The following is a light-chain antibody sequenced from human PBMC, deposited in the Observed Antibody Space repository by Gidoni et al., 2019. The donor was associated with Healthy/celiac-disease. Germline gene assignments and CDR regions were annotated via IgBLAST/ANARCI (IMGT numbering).Light chain of an antibody. CDR1: SSDVGGYHY. CDR2: EVS. J-gene: IGLJ2*01. Sequence: QSALTQPPSASGSHGQSVTISCTGTSSDVGGYHYFSWYQQHPGKAPKIMIYEVSKRPSGVPDRFSGSKSGNTASLTVSGLQAEDEADYYCSSYAGSNNLGVFGGGTKLTVL. V-gene: IGLV2-8*01. CDR3: SSYAGSNNLGV.